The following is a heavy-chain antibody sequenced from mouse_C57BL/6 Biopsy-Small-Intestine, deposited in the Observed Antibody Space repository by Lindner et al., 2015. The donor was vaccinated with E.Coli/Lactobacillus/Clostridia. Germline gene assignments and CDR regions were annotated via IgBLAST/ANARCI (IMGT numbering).Heavy chain of an antibody. D-gene: IGHD1-1*01. CDR3: ASYGSSYYFDY. J-gene: IGHJ2*01. CDR1: GFNIKDYY. CDR2: IDPEDGET. V-gene: IGHV14-2*01. Sequence: VQLQESGAELVKSGASVKLSCTASGFNIKDYYMHWVKQRTEQGLEWIGRIDPEDGETKYAPKFQGKATITADTSSNTAYLQLSSLTSEDTAVYYCASYGSSYYFDYWGQGTTLTVPS.